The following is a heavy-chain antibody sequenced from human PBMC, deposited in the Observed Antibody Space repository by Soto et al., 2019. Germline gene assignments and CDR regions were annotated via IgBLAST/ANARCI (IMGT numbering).Heavy chain of an antibody. J-gene: IGHJ4*02. V-gene: IGHV3-74*01. CDR2: IDTDGSST. CDR1: GFTFSRYW. D-gene: IGHD2-15*01. CDR3: ARGGCSGGSCFFDY. Sequence: EVQLVESGGNFVQPGGSLRLSCAASGFTFSRYWMHWVRHAPGKGLVWGSRIDTDGSSTSYADSVRGRFTISRDNAKNTLSLQMNSLRAEDMAVYYCARGGCSGGSCFFDYWCPGILVTVS.